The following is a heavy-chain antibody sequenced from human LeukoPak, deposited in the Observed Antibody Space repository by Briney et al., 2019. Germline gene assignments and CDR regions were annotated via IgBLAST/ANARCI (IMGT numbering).Heavy chain of an antibody. D-gene: IGHD3-16*01. J-gene: IGHJ6*02. V-gene: IGHV4-59*01. CDR3: ARGGPSYVYYGMDV. Sequence: SETLSLTCTVSGGSLSNSYWSGIRQPPGKGLEWIGYVYYSGTTNYSPSLRSRVTISVDTSQNRFSLKLISVTAADTAVYFCARGGPSYVYYGMDVWGQGTTVTVSS. CDR1: GGSLSNSY. CDR2: VYYSGTT.